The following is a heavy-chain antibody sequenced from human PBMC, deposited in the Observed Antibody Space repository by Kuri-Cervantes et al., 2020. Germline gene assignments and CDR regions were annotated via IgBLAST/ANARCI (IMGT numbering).Heavy chain of an antibody. J-gene: IGHJ6*03. CDR1: GFTFSDYY. D-gene: IGHD6-13*01. CDR3: ARVMEQQLGHYYYYYMDV. V-gene: IGHV3-11*01. CDR2: ISSSGRTI. Sequence: GGSLRLSCAASGFTFSDYYMSWIRQAPGKGPEWVSYISSSGRTIYYADSVKGRFTISRDNAKNSLYLQMNSLRAEDTAVYYCARVMEQQLGHYYYYYMDVWGKGTTVTVSS.